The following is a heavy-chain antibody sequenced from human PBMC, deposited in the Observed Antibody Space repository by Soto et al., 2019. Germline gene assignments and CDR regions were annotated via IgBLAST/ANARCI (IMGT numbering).Heavy chain of an antibody. J-gene: IGHJ4*02. CDR3: ARDTSYGWQYFDI. CDR1: GFAFSDSY. V-gene: IGHV3-11*01. D-gene: IGHD3-16*01. Sequence: PGGSLRFSFAASGFAFSDSYMNWIRQAPGKGLYCLSSINTGSSARFYSDSVKGRFIISRYNAKGSLFLQMNNLRSEDTAIYYCARDTSYGWQYFDIWGQGVLVTVSS. CDR2: INTGSSAR.